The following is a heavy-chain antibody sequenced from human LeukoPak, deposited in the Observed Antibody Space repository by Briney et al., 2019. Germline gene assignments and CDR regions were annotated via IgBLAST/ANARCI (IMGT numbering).Heavy chain of an antibody. CDR3: ASHYGSGFDY. V-gene: IGHV4-59*01. D-gene: IGHD3-10*01. CDR1: VGSLSSYY. J-gene: IGHJ4*02. Sequence: PSETLSLTCTVSVGSLSSYYWSWIRRPPGEGREWIGYIYYSGSTNSNSALKSRVTISIDTSKNQFSLKLNSVTAADTAMDYCASHYGSGFDYWGQGNLVTVSS. CDR2: IYYSGST.